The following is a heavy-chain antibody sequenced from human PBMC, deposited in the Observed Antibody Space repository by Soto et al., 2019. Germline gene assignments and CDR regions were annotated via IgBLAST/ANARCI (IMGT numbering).Heavy chain of an antibody. V-gene: IGHV5-51*01. CDR2: IYPGDSDT. J-gene: IGHJ6*02. D-gene: IGHD4-4*01. CDR3: ASRGGNSLDYYYGMDV. Sequence: GESLKISCKGSGYSFTSYWIGWVRQMPGKGLEWTGIIYPGDSDTRYSPSFQGQVTISADKSISTAYLQWSSLKASDTAMYYCASRGGNSLDYYYGMDVWGQGTTVTVSS. CDR1: GYSFTSYW.